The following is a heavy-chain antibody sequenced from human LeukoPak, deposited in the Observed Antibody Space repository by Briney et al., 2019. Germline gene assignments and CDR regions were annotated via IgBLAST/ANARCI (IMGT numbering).Heavy chain of an antibody. V-gene: IGHV3-33*01. CDR1: GFTFSSYG. D-gene: IGHD3-22*01. Sequence: GGSLRLSCAASGFTFSSYGMHWLRQAPGKGLEWVAAIWYDGNNKYYADSAKGRFAISRDNSKNTLYLLMNSLRAEDTAVYYCARDGEDDSSGHYKPFDYWGQGTLVTVS. J-gene: IGHJ4*02. CDR3: ARDGEDDSSGHYKPFDY. CDR2: IWYDGNNK.